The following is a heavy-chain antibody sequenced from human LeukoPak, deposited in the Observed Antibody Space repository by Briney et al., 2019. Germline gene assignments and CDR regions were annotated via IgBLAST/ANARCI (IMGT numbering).Heavy chain of an antibody. D-gene: IGHD6-13*01. J-gene: IGHJ6*02. CDR1: GFTFSSYS. CDR2: ISSSSSYI. V-gene: IGHV3-21*01. CDR3: ARDGTAAGTGYYYGMDV. Sequence: GGSLRHSCAASGFTFSSYSMNWVRQAPGKGLEWVASISSSSSYIYYADSVKGRFTISRDNAKNSLYLQMNSLRAEDTAVYYCARDGTAAGTGYYYGMDVWGQGTTVTVSS.